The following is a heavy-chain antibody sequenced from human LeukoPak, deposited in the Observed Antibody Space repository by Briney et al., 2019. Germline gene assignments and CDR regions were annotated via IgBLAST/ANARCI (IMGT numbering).Heavy chain of an antibody. D-gene: IGHD2-15*01. V-gene: IGHV3-72*01. CDR1: GFIFGDFW. Sequence: GGSLRLSCAASGFIFGDFWMNWIRQAPGKGLEWVGRIRIEGDSYTTEYAASVKGRFTISRDDSKNSLYLQMNSLKTEDTAVYFCARESWWRLDSWGQGTLVTVSS. CDR3: ARESWWRLDS. CDR2: IRIEGDSYTT. J-gene: IGHJ4*02.